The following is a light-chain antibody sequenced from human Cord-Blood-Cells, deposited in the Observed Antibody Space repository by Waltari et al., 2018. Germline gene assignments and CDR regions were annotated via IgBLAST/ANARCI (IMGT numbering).Light chain of an antibody. CDR1: SSDVGRYNL. Sequence: QSALTQPASVSGSPGQSITISCPGTSSDVGRYNLVSRYQQHPGKAPKHMIYEGSKRPSGVSNRFSGSKSGNTATLTISRLQAEDEADYYCCSYAGSSTFGVVGGGTKLTVL. J-gene: IGLJ3*02. CDR3: CSYAGSSTFGV. V-gene: IGLV2-23*03. CDR2: EGS.